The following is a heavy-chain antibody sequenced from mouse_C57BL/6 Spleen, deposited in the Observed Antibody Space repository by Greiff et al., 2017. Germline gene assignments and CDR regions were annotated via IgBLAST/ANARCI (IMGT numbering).Heavy chain of an antibody. Sequence: EVKLVESGGGLVKPGGSLKLSCAASGFTFSDYGMHWVRQAPEKGLEWVAYISSGSSTIYYADTVKGRFTISRDNAKNTLFLQMTSLSSEDTAMYYCARNYGSRAWFAYWGQGTLVTVSA. V-gene: IGHV5-17*01. D-gene: IGHD1-1*01. J-gene: IGHJ3*01. CDR1: GFTFSDYG. CDR2: ISSGSSTI. CDR3: ARNYGSRAWFAY.